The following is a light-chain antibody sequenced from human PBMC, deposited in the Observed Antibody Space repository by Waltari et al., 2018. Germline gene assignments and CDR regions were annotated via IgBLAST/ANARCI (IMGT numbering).Light chain of an antibody. Sequence: QSVLTQPPSVSAAPGQKVTISCSGSSSNIGNYFVSWYHQLPGATTKLLIYDNNKRPSGSPDRFSASKSGTSATLDITGLQIGDEADYYCATWDNSLTAVVFGGGTKLTVL. CDR2: DNN. CDR3: ATWDNSLTAVV. J-gene: IGLJ2*01. V-gene: IGLV1-51*01. CDR1: SSNIGNYF.